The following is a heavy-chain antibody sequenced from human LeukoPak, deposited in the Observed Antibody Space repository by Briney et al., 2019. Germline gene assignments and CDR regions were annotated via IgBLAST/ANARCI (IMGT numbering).Heavy chain of an antibody. CDR3: ARVGPSTQPYYFDY. CDR2: ISPYNGNT. CDR1: GYSFTSYG. V-gene: IGHV1-18*01. J-gene: IGHJ4*02. Sequence: ASVKVSCKASGYSFTSYGIRWVRQAPGQGLEWMGWISPYNGNTDYVQKFQGRVTMTTDTSTSTVYMELRSLRSDDAAVYYCARVGPSTQPYYFDYWGQGTLVTVSS.